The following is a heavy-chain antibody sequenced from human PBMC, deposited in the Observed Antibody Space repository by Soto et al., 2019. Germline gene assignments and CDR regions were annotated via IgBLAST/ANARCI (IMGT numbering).Heavy chain of an antibody. D-gene: IGHD2-15*01. CDR3: AKGDGSGGRCYKGFDY. J-gene: IGHJ4*02. V-gene: IGHV3-23*01. Sequence: EVQVLESGGGLVQPGGSLRLSCAASGFTFSSFAMSWVRQAPGKGLEWVSGVSASGSSTSYADSAKGRFTISRDNAKNIVLMQTNSLRAEDTAVYFCAKGDGSGGRCYKGFDYWGQGTLVTVSS. CDR2: VSASGSST. CDR1: GFTFSSFA.